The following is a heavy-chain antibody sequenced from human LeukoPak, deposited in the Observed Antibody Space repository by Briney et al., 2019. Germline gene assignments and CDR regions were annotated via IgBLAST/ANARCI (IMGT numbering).Heavy chain of an antibody. CDR3: ARGAAAAGTVDY. V-gene: IGHV4-34*01. CDR1: GGSFSGYY. J-gene: IGHJ4*02. D-gene: IGHD6-13*01. CDR2: INHSGST. Sequence: SSETLSLTCAVYGGSFSGYYWSWIRQPPGKGLEWIGGINHSGSTNYNPSLKSRVTISVDTSKNQFSLKLSSVTAADTAVYYCARGAAAAGTVDYWGQGTLVTVSS.